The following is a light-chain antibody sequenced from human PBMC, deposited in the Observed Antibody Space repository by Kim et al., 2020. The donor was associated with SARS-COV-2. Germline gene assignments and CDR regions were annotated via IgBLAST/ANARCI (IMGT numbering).Light chain of an antibody. Sequence: VSPGQTATIPCPGKKFGETLASWYQQRPAQSPVLVSYPNGRRPSGIPERFSGSISGNTATLTISGTQAMDEADYFCQAWDSTPAVFGGGTQLTVL. CDR1: KFGETL. CDR2: PNG. CDR3: QAWDSTPAV. J-gene: IGLJ7*01. V-gene: IGLV3-1*01.